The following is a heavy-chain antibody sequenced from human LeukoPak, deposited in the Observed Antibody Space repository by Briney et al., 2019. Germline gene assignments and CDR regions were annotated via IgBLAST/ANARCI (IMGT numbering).Heavy chain of an antibody. D-gene: IGHD3-22*01. Sequence: SVKVSCKASGGTFSSYAISWVRQAPGQGLEWMGGIIPIFGTANYAQKFQGRVTITADESPSTAYMELSSLRSEDTAVYYCARPLSSGYYFLGAFDIWGQGTMVTVSS. CDR1: GGTFSSYA. J-gene: IGHJ3*02. CDR3: ARPLSSGYYFLGAFDI. V-gene: IGHV1-69*13. CDR2: IIPIFGTA.